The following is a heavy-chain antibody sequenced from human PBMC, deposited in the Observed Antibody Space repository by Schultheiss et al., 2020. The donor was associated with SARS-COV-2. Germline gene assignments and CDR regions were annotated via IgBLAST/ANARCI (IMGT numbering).Heavy chain of an antibody. CDR1: GFTFSSYW. D-gene: IGHD3-3*01. CDR3: AKDLEVTIFGVVIKAFDY. CDR2: INSDGSST. J-gene: IGHJ4*02. Sequence: GGSLRLSCAASGFTFSSYWMHWVRQAPGKGLVWVSRINSDGSSTSYADSVKGRFTISRDNSKNTLYLQMNSLRAEDTAVYYCAKDLEVTIFGVVIKAFDYWGQGALVTVSS. V-gene: IGHV3-74*01.